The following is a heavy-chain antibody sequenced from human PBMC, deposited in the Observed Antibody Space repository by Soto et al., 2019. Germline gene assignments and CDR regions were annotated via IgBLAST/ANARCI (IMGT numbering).Heavy chain of an antibody. V-gene: IGHV4-34*01. J-gene: IGHJ6*02. CDR3: ARRKNVDPYYYYYYGMDV. CDR1: GGSFSGYY. CDR2: INHSGST. Sequence: SETLSLTCAVYGGSFSGYYWSWIRQPPGKGLEWIGEINHSGSTNYNPSLKSRVTISVDTSKNQFSLKLSSVTAADTAVYYCARRKNVDPYYYYYYGMDVWGQGTTVT. D-gene: IGHD5-12*01.